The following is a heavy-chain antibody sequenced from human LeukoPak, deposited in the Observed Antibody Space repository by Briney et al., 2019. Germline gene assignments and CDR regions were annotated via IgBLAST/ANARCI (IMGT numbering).Heavy chain of an antibody. CDR2: INHSGST. Sequence: SETLSLTCAVYGGSFSGYYWSWIRQPPGKGLEWIGEINHSGSTNYNPSLKSRVTISVDTSKNQFSLKLSSVTAADTAVYYCARVGLRYFDLITDCWGQGTLVTASS. D-gene: IGHD3-9*01. V-gene: IGHV4-34*01. CDR3: ARVGLRYFDLITDC. CDR1: GGSFSGYY. J-gene: IGHJ4*02.